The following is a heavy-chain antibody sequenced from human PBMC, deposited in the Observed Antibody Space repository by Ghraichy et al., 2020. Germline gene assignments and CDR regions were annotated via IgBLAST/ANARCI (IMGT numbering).Heavy chain of an antibody. J-gene: IGHJ6*02. D-gene: IGHD3-3*01. V-gene: IGHV3-7*01. CDR2: IKQDGSGK. Sequence: GGSLRLSCAASGFNFSGYWMSWVRRAPGKGLEWVANIKQDGSGKYYVDSVKGRFTISRDNAKNSLYLQMNSLRAEDTAVYYCARDQTIFGVGHGMDVWGQGTTVTFSS. CDR1: GFNFSGYW. CDR3: ARDQTIFGVGHGMDV.